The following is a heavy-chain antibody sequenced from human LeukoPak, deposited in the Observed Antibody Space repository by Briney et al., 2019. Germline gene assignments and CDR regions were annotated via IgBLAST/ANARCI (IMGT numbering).Heavy chain of an antibody. J-gene: IGHJ4*02. CDR1: GFTFSSYG. V-gene: IGHV3-33*01. CDR2: IWYDGSNK. Sequence: GRSLRLSCAASGFTFSSYGMHWVRQAPGKGLEWVAVIWYDGSNKYYADSVKGRFTISRDNSKNTLYLQMNSLRAEDTAVYYCARNGLVADTTYYFDYWGQGTLVTVSS. CDR3: ARNGLVADTTYYFDY. D-gene: IGHD6-19*01.